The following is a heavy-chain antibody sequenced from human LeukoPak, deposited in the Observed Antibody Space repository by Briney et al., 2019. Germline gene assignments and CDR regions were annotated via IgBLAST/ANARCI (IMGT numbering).Heavy chain of an antibody. Sequence: SVKVSCKASGGTFSSYAISWVRQAPGQGLEWMRGIIPIFGTANYAQKFQGRVTITTDESTSTAYMELSSLRSEDTAVYYCARAGFGVVMVGPHDPWGQGTLVTVSS. V-gene: IGHV1-69*05. CDR2: IIPIFGTA. CDR3: ARAGFGVVMVGPHDP. CDR1: GGTFSSYA. J-gene: IGHJ5*02. D-gene: IGHD3-3*01.